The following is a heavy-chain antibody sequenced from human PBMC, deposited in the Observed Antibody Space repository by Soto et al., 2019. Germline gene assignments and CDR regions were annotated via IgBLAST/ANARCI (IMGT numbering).Heavy chain of an antibody. J-gene: IGHJ5*02. CDR3: ARASIHGSSWYFWFDP. CDR2: IIPLFGTT. V-gene: IGHV1-69*13. CDR1: VGTFSRHA. D-gene: IGHD6-13*01. Sequence: SVKVSFKSSVGTFSRHAINWVRHAPGQGLEWMGGIIPLFGTTNYAQKFKGRLTITADESTNTTYMELSSLKSEDAAVYYCARASIHGSSWYFWFDPWGQGTLVTVSS.